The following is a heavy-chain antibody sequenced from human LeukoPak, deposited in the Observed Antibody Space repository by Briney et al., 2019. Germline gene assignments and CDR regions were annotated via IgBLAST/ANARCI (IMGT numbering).Heavy chain of an antibody. J-gene: IGHJ5*02. V-gene: IGHV4-59*01. Sequence: SETLSLTCTVSGGSISGYYWSWIRQPPGKGLEWIGYIYYSGSTNYNPSLKSRVTISVDTSKNQFSLKLSSVTAADTAVYYCARGTPYSGVPGWFDPWGQGTLVTVSS. CDR3: ARGTPYSGVPGWFDP. CDR2: IYYSGST. CDR1: GGSISGYY. D-gene: IGHD1-26*01.